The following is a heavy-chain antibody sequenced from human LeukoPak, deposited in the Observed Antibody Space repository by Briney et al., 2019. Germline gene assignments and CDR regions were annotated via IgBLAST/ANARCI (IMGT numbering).Heavy chain of an antibody. CDR2: ISAYNGNT. CDR3: ARDRAGFIAVAGTVGDY. J-gene: IGHJ4*02. V-gene: IGHV1-18*01. CDR1: GYTFTSYG. D-gene: IGHD6-19*01. Sequence: ASVKVSCKASGYTFTSYGISWVRQAPGQGLEWMGWISAYNGNTNYAQKLQGRVTMTTDTSTSTAYMELRSLRSDDTAAYYCARDRAGFIAVAGTVGDYWGQGTLVTVSS.